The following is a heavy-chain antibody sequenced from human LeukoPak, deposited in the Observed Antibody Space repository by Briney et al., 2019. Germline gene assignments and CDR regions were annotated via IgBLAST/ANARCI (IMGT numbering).Heavy chain of an antibody. CDR3: ARTRSSYYDSSGYGTLDY. V-gene: IGHV3-7*01. D-gene: IGHD3-22*01. CDR1: GFTFSSCW. CDR2: IKQDGSEK. Sequence: GGSLRLSCAASGFTFSSCWMSWVRQAPGKGLEWVANIKQDGSEKYYVDSVKGRFTISRDNAKNSLYLQMNSLRAEDTAVYYCARTRSSYYDSSGYGTLDYWGQGTLVTVSS. J-gene: IGHJ4*02.